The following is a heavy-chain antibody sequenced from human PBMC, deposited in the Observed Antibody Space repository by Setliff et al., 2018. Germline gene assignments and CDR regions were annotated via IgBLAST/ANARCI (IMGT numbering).Heavy chain of an antibody. CDR1: GYPFNNYD. CDR2: INPSSGKT. Sequence: ASVKVSCKASGYPFNNYDINWVRQAPGQGLEWMGWINPSSGKTGYALNFQGRVTMTKNTSIATAYMDLSGLMSEDTAVYYCATGPINNDVWGRGTLVTVSS. J-gene: IGHJ2*01. CDR3: ATGPINNDV. V-gene: IGHV1-8*02.